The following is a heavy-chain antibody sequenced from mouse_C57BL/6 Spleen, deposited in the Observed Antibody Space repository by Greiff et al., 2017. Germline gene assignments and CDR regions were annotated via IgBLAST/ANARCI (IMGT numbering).Heavy chain of an antibody. CDR1: GYTFTDYN. V-gene: IGHV1-18*01. D-gene: IGHD2-3*01. Sequence: VQLQQSGPELVKPGASVKIPCKASGYTFTDYNMDWVKQSHGKSLEWIGDINPNNGGTVYNQKFQGKATLTVDKSSSKAYLELRSLTSEDTAVYYCARDAGYYCLAYWGQGTLVTVSA. CDR3: ARDAGYYCLAY. J-gene: IGHJ3*01. CDR2: INPNNGGT.